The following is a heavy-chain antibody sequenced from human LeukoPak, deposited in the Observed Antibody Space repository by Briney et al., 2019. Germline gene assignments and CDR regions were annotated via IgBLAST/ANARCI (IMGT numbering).Heavy chain of an antibody. CDR2: ISGSGGST. J-gene: IGHJ3*02. V-gene: IGHV3-23*01. CDR3: ARISHAFDI. CDR1: GFTFSSYG. Sequence: PGGSLRLSCAASGFTFSSYGMSWVRQAPGKGLEWVSAISGSGGSTYYADSVKGRFTISRDNAKNSLYLQMNSLRAEDTAVYYCARISHAFDIWGQGTMVTVSS.